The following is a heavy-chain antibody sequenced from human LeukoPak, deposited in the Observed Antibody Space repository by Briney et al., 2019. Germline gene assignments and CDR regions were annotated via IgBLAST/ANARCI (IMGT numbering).Heavy chain of an antibody. D-gene: IGHD3-22*01. CDR2: ISSSSSTI. Sequence: GGSLRLSCAASGFTFSSYSMNWVRQAPGKGLEWVSYISSSSSTIYYADSVKGRFTISRDNAKNSLYLQMNSLRAEDTAVYYCARDRNCYDSSGYYPYPGWYFDLWGRGTLVTVSS. CDR3: ARDRNCYDSSGYYPYPGWYFDL. CDR1: GFTFSSYS. J-gene: IGHJ2*01. V-gene: IGHV3-48*01.